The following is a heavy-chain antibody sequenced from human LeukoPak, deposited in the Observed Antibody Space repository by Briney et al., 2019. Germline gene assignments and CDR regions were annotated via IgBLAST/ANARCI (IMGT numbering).Heavy chain of an antibody. CDR2: IRHDAGVT. V-gene: IGHV3-74*01. CDR3: ATTCGGDCYSLDY. J-gene: IGHJ4*02. D-gene: IGHD2-21*02. CDR1: GFIFSNYW. Sequence: GGSLRLSCAASGFIFSNYWMHWVRLAPGKGLVWVSRIRHDAGVTTYADSVKGRFTISRDNSKNTLYLQMNSLRAEDTAVYYCATTCGGDCYSLDYWGQGTLVTVSS.